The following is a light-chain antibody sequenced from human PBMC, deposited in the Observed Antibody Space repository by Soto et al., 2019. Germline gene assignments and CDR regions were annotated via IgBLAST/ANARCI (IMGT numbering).Light chain of an antibody. J-gene: IGKJ1*01. Sequence: DIQMTQSPSTLSASVGDRVTITCRASQSISSWLAWYQQKPGKAPKLLIYDASTLRSGVPPRFSGSGSGTEFTLTISSLQPDDFAPYYCQQYDIYSRTFGQGTKVEIK. V-gene: IGKV1-5*01. CDR3: QQYDIYSRT. CDR1: QSISSW. CDR2: DAS.